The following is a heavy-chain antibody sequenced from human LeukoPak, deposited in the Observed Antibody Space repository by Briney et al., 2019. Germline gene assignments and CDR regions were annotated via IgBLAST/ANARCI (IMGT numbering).Heavy chain of an antibody. D-gene: IGHD6-13*01. CDR1: GGTFSSYA. V-gene: IGHV1-69*13. Sequence: GASVKVSCKASGGTFSSYAISWVRQAPGQGLEWMGGIIPIFGTSNYAQKFQGRVTITADESTSTAYMELSSLRSVDTAVYYCARESSSWYLDAFDIWGQGTMVTVSS. CDR2: IIPIFGTS. J-gene: IGHJ3*02. CDR3: ARESSSWYLDAFDI.